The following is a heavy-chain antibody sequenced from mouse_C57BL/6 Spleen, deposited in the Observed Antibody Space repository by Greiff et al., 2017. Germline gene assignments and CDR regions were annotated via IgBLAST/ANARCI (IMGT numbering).Heavy chain of an antibody. CDR2: YPGSGNTY. CDR1: YTFTDYYM. D-gene: IGHD1-1*01. Sequence: VQLQQSGPELVKPGASVKMSCKASGYTFTDYYMHWVKQKPGKGLEWIGEIYPGSGNTYYNEKFKGKATLTADTSSSTAYMQLSSLTSEDSAVYFCARGGLLRYFDYWGQGTTLTVSS. CDR3: RGGLLRYFDY. J-gene: IGHJ2*01. V-gene: IGHV1-83*01.